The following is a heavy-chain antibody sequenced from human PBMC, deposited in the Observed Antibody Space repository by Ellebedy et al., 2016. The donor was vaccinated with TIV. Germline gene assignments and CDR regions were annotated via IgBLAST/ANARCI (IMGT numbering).Heavy chain of an antibody. D-gene: IGHD2-8*01. CDR3: ARTALQTAVLDF. J-gene: IGHJ4*02. CDR1: GDSINSSHW. Sequence: SETLSLTCAISGDSINSSHWWSWVRQTPGKGLEWIGEIFHLGTTNYSPSLKSRVTLSLDKSKNQFSLKMTSVSAADTAVYYCARTALQTAVLDFWGQGTLVTVSS. V-gene: IGHV4-4*02. CDR2: IFHLGTT.